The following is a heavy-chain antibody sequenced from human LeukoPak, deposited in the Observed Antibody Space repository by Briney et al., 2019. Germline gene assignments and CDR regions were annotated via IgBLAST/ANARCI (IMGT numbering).Heavy chain of an antibody. CDR3: ARRLYDSRVIDY. J-gene: IGHJ4*02. Sequence: PSETLSLTCTVSGGSISSRSYYWGWIRQPPGKGLEWIGSIYYSGSTYYNPSLKSRVTISVDTSKNQFSLKLSSVTAADTAVYYCARRLYDSRVIDYWGQGTLVTVSS. V-gene: IGHV4-39*01. D-gene: IGHD3-22*01. CDR2: IYYSGST. CDR1: GGSISSRSYY.